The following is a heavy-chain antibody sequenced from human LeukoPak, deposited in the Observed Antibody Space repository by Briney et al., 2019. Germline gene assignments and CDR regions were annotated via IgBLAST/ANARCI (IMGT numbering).Heavy chain of an antibody. CDR1: GYTFTVYY. J-gene: IGHJ4*02. CDR3: AREERNYYDSSGYLDY. D-gene: IGHD3-22*01. V-gene: IGHV1-2*02. Sequence: ASVKVSCKASGYTFTVYYMHWVRQAPGQGLEWMGWINPNSGGTNYAQKLQGRVTMTRDTSISTAYMELSRLRSDDTAVYYCAREERNYYDSSGYLDYWGQGTLVTVSS. CDR2: INPNSGGT.